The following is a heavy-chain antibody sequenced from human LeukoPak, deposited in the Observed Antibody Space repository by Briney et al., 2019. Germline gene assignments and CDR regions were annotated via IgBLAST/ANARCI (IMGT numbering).Heavy chain of an antibody. CDR2: ISSSSSYI. V-gene: IGHV3-21*01. D-gene: IGHD1-26*01. CDR1: GFTFSSYS. CDR3: ARGRSGSYISFDY. Sequence: GGSLRLSCAASGFTFSSYSMNWVRQAPGKGLEWVSSISSSSSYIYYADSVKGRFTISRDNAKNSLYLQMNSLRAEDTAVYYCARGRSGSYISFDYWGQGTLVTVSS. J-gene: IGHJ4*02.